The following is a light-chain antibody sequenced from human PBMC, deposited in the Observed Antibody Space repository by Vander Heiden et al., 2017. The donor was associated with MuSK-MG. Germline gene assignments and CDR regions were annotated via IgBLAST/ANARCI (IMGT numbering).Light chain of an antibody. V-gene: IGKV1-39*01. Sequence: DIQMTQSPSSLSASVGDRVTITCRASQSISSYLNWYQQKPGKAPKLLIYAASSFQSGVPSRFSRCGSGTDFTLTIISLQPEDLATYYCQQCYSTPWTFGQGTRVEIK. CDR3: QQCYSTPWT. J-gene: IGKJ1*01. CDR1: QSISSY. CDR2: AAS.